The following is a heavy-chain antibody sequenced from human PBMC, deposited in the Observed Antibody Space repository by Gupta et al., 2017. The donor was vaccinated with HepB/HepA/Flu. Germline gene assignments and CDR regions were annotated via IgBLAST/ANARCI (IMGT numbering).Heavy chain of an antibody. J-gene: IGHJ4*02. Sequence: QVQVVESGGGVVQPGRSLRLSCAASGFPFSSCAMHWVRQAPGKGLEWVADISYDGSKQHYADSVKGRFTISRDNSKNTLYXQXNSLRPXDTAVYYCANIISGNYDNWGPGTLVTVSS. CDR3: ANIISGNYDN. V-gene: IGHV3-30*18. D-gene: IGHD1-14*01. CDR1: GFPFSSCA. CDR2: ISYDGSKQ.